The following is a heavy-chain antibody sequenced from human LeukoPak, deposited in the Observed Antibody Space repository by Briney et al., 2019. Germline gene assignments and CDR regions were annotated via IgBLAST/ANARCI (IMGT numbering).Heavy chain of an antibody. CDR3: ARRTVTHYYGMDV. D-gene: IGHD4-17*01. Sequence: SGTLSLTCTVSGGSIGSYYWSWIRQPPGKGLEWIGYIYYSGSTNYNPSLKSRVTISVDTSKNQFSLKLSSVTAADTAVYYCARRTVTHYYGMDVWGQGTTVTVSS. CDR2: IYYSGST. J-gene: IGHJ6*02. V-gene: IGHV4-59*08. CDR1: GGSIGSYY.